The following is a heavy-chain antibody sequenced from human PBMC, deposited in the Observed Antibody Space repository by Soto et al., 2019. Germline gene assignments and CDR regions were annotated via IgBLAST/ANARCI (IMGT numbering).Heavy chain of an antibody. CDR1: GFTFEDYS. J-gene: IGHJ3*01. V-gene: IGHV3-9*01. CDR3: TKRRSARPGFDAFDL. CDR2: ISGNSGSS. D-gene: IGHD3-10*01. Sequence: PGGSLRLSCVASGFTFEDYSLHWVRQVPGKGLEWVAGISGNSGSSGYADSVRGRFTASRDNAKNSLFLQMSSLSPEDTALYYCTKRRSARPGFDAFDLWGQGTMVTVSS.